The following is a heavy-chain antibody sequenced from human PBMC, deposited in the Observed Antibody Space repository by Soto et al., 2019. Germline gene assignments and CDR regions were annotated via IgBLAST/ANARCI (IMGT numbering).Heavy chain of an antibody. D-gene: IGHD6-13*01. CDR3: ARDQGCSSNCWGAFDI. Sequence: GGSLRLSCAASAFAFSSSWMTWVRQAPGKGLEWVANIKKDGSDKYYVDSVKGRFTISRDNAKNSLYLQMNSLRVVDTAMYFCARDQGCSSNCWGAFDIWARGTMVPVSS. CDR2: IKKDGSDK. CDR1: AFAFSSSW. J-gene: IGHJ3*02. V-gene: IGHV3-7*01.